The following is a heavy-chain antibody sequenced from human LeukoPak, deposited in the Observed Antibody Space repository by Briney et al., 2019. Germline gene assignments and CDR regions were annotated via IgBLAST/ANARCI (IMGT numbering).Heavy chain of an antibody. Sequence: GGSLRLSCAASGFFFSNYWMSWVRQAQGKGLEWVADIKQDGSKKYYVDSVKGRFTISRQNAKNSLFLQMNSLRAEDTAVYYCARHRSGGSQDDAFDIWGQGTMVTVSS. V-gene: IGHV3-7*01. D-gene: IGHD2-15*01. CDR1: GFFFSNYW. CDR2: IKQDGSKK. CDR3: ARHRSGGSQDDAFDI. J-gene: IGHJ3*02.